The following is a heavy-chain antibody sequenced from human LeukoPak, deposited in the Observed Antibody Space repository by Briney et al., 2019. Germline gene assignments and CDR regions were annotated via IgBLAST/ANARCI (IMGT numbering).Heavy chain of an antibody. Sequence: GGSLRLSCAASGFTFSSYSMNWVRQAPGKGLEWVSSISSSSSYIYYADSVTGRFTISRDNSNNTLYLQMNSLRAEDTAVYYCAKPRGLAIVGAHFDYWGQGTLVTVSS. V-gene: IGHV3-21*04. J-gene: IGHJ4*02. D-gene: IGHD1-26*01. CDR2: ISSSSSYI. CDR1: GFTFSSYS. CDR3: AKPRGLAIVGAHFDY.